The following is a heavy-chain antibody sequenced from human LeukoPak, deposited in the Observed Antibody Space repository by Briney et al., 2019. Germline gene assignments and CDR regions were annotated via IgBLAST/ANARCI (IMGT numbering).Heavy chain of an antibody. CDR3: TRAPPGMTMMTDY. CDR1: GYTFTNYH. J-gene: IGHJ4*02. D-gene: IGHD3-22*01. CDR2: VSTNDGNT. Sequence: GASVRVSCKASGYTFTNYHIAWVRQAPGQGLEWMGWVSTNDGNTVYAQRLQGRVTMTTDTSTSVAYMELRSLTSDDMAVYYCTRAPPGMTMMTDYWGQGTLVTVSS. V-gene: IGHV1-18*03.